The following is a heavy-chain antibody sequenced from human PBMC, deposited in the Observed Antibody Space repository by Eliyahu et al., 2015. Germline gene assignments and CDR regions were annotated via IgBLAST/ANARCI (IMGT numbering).Heavy chain of an antibody. Sequence: EVQLLESGGTLVQPGGSLRLSCAASGFXFXSFAMSWVRQAPGKGLEWVSSMSGSGGSTYYADSVRGRFTISRDNSKNTLYMQMNSLRAEDTAVYYCAKDRMGRLVGTSMDVWGQGTTVTVSS. CDR3: AKDRMGRLVGTSMDV. D-gene: IGHD1-26*01. J-gene: IGHJ6*02. V-gene: IGHV3-23*01. CDR2: MSGSGGST. CDR1: GFXFXSFA.